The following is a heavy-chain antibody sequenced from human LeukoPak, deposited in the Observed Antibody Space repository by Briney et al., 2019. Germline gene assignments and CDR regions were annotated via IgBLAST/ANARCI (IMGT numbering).Heavy chain of an antibody. V-gene: IGHV4-4*07. CDR2: MYTSGST. CDR1: GGSMSSYY. D-gene: IGHD5-12*01. Sequence: SETLSLTCTVSGGSMSSYYWNWIRQPAGKGLEWIGRMYTSGSTNYNPSLKSRVTMSVDTSKNRFSLKLNSVTAADTAVYYCTRDFGFSGWTTWGQGALVTVSS. CDR3: TRDFGFSGWTT. J-gene: IGHJ5*02.